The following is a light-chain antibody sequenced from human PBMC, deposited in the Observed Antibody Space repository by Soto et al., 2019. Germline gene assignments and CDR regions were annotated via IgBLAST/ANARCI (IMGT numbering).Light chain of an antibody. Sequence: QSALTQPASVSGSPGQSITISCTGTSSDVGSYNFVSWFQQHPGKVPKLIIYEGTERPSGVSNRFSASKSGNTASLTISGLQPEDEADYYSCSYAGPSTIFGGGTKLTVL. V-gene: IGLV2-23*01. J-gene: IGLJ2*01. CDR1: SSDVGSYNF. CDR3: CSYAGPSTI. CDR2: EGT.